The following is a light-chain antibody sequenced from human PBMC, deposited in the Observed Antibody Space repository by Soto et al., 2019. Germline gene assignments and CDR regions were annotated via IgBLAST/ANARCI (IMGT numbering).Light chain of an antibody. CDR2: GAS. CDR3: QQYGSSPRT. V-gene: IGKV3-20*01. J-gene: IGKJ1*01. Sequence: EIVLTQSPGTLSLSPGERAILSCRASQSVSSSYLAWYRQKPGQAPSLLIYGASGRATGIPDRFSGSGSGTDFTLTISRLEPEDFAVYYCQQYGSSPRTFGQGTKVDIK. CDR1: QSVSSSY.